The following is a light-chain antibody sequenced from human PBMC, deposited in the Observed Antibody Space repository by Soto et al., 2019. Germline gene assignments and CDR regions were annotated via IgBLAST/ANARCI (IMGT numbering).Light chain of an antibody. V-gene: IGLV7-43*01. J-gene: IGLJ3*02. CDR3: LLYDGGVQV. CDR2: STS. Sequence: QAVVTQEPSLTVSPGGTVTLTCASSTGAVTSGYYPGWVQQRPGQAPTSLIHSTSIKHPWTPARFSGSLLGDKAALTLSAVQPEDEYDYYCLLYDGGVQVFVGGTQLTVL. CDR1: TGAVTSGYY.